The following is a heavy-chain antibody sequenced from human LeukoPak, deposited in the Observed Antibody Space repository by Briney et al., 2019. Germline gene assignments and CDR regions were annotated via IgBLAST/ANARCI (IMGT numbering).Heavy chain of an antibody. CDR3: ARDYWGSCWYGGAFDI. J-gene: IGHJ3*02. Sequence: SETLSLTCTVSGGSISSYYWSWIRQPPGKGLEWIGYIYYSGSTNYNPSLKSRVTISVDTSKNQFSLKLSSVTAADTAVYYCARDYWGSCWYGGAFDIWGQGTMVTVSS. D-gene: IGHD6-13*01. CDR1: GGSISSYY. V-gene: IGHV4-59*12. CDR2: IYYSGST.